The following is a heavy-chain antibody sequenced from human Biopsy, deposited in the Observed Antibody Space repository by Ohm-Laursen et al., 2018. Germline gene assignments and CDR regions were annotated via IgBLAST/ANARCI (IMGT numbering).Heavy chain of an antibody. CDR2: ISFNSGTI. J-gene: IGHJ4*02. Sequence: SSLRLSCAASGFIFDDYAMHWVWHAPGKGQEWVSTISFNSGTIAYADSVKGRFTISGDSAKNSVYLQMNSLRAEDTALYYCAKDVEMFGELSFDSWGQGTLVTVSS. CDR3: AKDVEMFGELSFDS. D-gene: IGHD3-10*02. CDR1: GFIFDDYA. V-gene: IGHV3-9*01.